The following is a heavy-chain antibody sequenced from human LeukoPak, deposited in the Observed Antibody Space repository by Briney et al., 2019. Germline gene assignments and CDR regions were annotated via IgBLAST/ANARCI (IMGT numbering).Heavy chain of an antibody. CDR3: ARLGNSYGYREGPFDY. V-gene: IGHV3-64*01. CDR1: GXXFSSXA. J-gene: IGHJ4*02. D-gene: IGHD5-18*01. CDR2: IXSNGGST. Sequence: GGSLRLSCAASGXXFSSXAXHWVRQAXXXXXXXXXXIXSNGGSTYYANSVKGRFTISRDNSKNTLYLQMGSLRAEDMAVYYCARLGNSYGYREGPFDYWGQGTLVTVSS.